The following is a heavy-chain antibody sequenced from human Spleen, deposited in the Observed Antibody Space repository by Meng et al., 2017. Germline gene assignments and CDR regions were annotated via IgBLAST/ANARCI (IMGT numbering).Heavy chain of an antibody. CDR2: INQSRST. Sequence: WVAGLLKPSETLSLTCAVYGGSFSGYYWSWIRQPPREALEWIGEINQSRSTNYNPSLKSRVTISVDTSKSQFSLKLSSVTAADTAIYYCARRTYSSKWSRRVLAAGSYFDYWGQGTLVTVSS. CDR3: ARRTYSSKWSRRVLAAGSYFDY. V-gene: IGHV4-34*01. J-gene: IGHJ4*02. D-gene: IGHD6-19*01. CDR1: GGSFSGYY.